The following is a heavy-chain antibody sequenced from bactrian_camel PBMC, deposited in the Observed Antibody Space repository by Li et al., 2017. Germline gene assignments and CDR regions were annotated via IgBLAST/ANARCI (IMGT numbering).Heavy chain of an antibody. CDR1: GYTYSSTC. J-gene: IGHJ4*01. Sequence: HVQLVESGGGSVQAGGSLRLSCAVSGYTYSSTCMGWFRQVPGKEREAVASIDSDGSTTYADSVKGRFTITISKDNTLITLYLQMNSLKPEDTAMYYCAARWCPEGYRRYRGQGTQVTVS. CDR3: AARWCPEGYRRY. V-gene: IGHV3S53*01. D-gene: IGHD2*01. CDR2: IDSDGST.